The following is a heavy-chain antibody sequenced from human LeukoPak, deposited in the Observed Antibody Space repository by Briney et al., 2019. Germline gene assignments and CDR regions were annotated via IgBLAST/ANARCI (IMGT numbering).Heavy chain of an antibody. J-gene: IGHJ4*02. Sequence: PSETLSLTCTVSGGSIGSYYWSWIRQPPGKGLEWIGYIYRSGTTNYNPSLKSRVTISVDTSKSQFSLKLSSVTAADTAIYYCARNKVGPRQVDYWGQGTLVTVSS. D-gene: IGHD1-26*01. CDR1: GGSIGSYY. CDR2: IYRSGTT. V-gene: IGHV4-59*01. CDR3: ARNKVGPRQVDY.